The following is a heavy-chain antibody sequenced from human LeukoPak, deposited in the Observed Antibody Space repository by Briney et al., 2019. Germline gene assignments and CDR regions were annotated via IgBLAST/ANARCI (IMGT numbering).Heavy chain of an antibody. CDR2: ISGSGGST. CDR3: ARALDSSGWNDAFDI. V-gene: IGHV3-23*01. J-gene: IGHJ3*02. CDR1: GFTFSSYA. D-gene: IGHD3-22*01. Sequence: PGGSLRLSCAASGFTFSSYAMSWVRQAPGKGLEWVSAISGSGGSTYYADSVKGRFTISRDNSKNTLYLQMNSLRAEDTAVYYCARALDSSGWNDAFDIWGQGTMVTVSS.